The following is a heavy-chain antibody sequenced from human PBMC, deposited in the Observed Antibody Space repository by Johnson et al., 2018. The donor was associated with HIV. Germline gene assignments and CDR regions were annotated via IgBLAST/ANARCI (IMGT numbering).Heavy chain of an antibody. CDR1: GFTFSSYG. CDR2: IRYDGSNK. V-gene: IGHV3-30*02. Sequence: QVQLVESGGGVVQPGGSLRLSCAASGFTFSSYGMHWVRQAPGKGLEWVAFIRYDGSNKYYADSVKGRFTISRDNSKNTLYLQMNSLRAEDTAVYYCAKPYYVSSGVDDAFDIWGQGTMVTVSS. CDR3: AKPYYVSSGVDDAFDI. D-gene: IGHD3-22*01. J-gene: IGHJ3*02.